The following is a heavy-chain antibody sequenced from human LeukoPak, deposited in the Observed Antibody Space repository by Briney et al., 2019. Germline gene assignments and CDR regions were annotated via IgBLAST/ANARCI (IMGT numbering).Heavy chain of an antibody. CDR3: ARVEMWYYGSGSYFDY. CDR2: ISAYNGNT. D-gene: IGHD3-10*01. CDR1: GYTFTSYG. V-gene: IGHV1-18*04. J-gene: IGHJ4*02. Sequence: ASVKVSCKASGYTFTSYGISWVRQAPGQGLEWMEWISAYNGNTNYAQKLQGRVTMTTDTSTSTAYMELRSLRSDDTAVYYCARVEMWYYGSGSYFDYWGQGTLVTVSS.